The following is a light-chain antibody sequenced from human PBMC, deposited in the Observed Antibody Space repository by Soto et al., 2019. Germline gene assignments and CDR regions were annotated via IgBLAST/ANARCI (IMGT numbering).Light chain of an antibody. J-gene: IGKJ2*01. CDR1: QSVLYSSNSKNY. CDR2: WAS. CDR3: QQYYSAPYT. V-gene: IGKV4-1*01. Sequence: DIVMTQSPDSLAVSLGETATFNCKSGQSVLYSSNSKNYLAWYQQKPGQSPKLLIYWASTRASGVPDRFSGSGSGTDFTLTISGLQAEDVAVYYCQQYYSAPYTFGQGTKLEIK.